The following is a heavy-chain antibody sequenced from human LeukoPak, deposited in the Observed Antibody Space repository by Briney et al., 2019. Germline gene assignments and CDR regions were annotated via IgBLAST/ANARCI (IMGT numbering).Heavy chain of an antibody. CDR2: ISGRGVST. V-gene: IGHV3-23*01. J-gene: IGHJ4*02. D-gene: IGHD3-10*01. Sequence: GGSLRLSCAASGFTFSSYWMSWVRQAPGKGLEWVSGISGRGVSTHYADSVKGRFTISRDNFKNTLYLQMNSLRAEDTAVYYCAKEASALWFGELSYYFDYWGQGTLVTVSS. CDR1: GFTFSSYW. CDR3: AKEASALWFGELSYYFDY.